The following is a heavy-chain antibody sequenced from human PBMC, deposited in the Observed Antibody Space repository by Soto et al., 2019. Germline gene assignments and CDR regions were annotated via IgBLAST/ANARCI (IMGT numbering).Heavy chain of an antibody. D-gene: IGHD3-22*01. J-gene: IGHJ4*02. V-gene: IGHV3-30*18. Sequence: GGSLRLSCAACGFTFSSYGMHWVRQAPGKGLEWVALISYDGSNKYYADSVKGRFTISRDNSKNTLYLQMNSLRADDTALYYCAKGPGYYSTGPLFSPPQFDYWGQGTLVTVSS. CDR3: AKGPGYYSTGPLFSPPQFDY. CDR2: ISYDGSNK. CDR1: GFTFSSYG.